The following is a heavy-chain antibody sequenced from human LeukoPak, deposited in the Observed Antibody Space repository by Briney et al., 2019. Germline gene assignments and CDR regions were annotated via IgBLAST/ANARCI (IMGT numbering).Heavy chain of an antibody. Sequence: SETLSLTCTVCGGSIRSGGYYWSWIRQHPGKGLEWIGYIYYSGSTYYNPSLKSRLTISVDTSKNQFSLKLSSVTAADTAVYYCARTTVVAKYFDYWGQGTLVTVSS. V-gene: IGHV4-31*03. CDR2: IYYSGST. J-gene: IGHJ4*02. D-gene: IGHD4-23*01. CDR1: GGSIRSGGYY. CDR3: ARTTVVAKYFDY.